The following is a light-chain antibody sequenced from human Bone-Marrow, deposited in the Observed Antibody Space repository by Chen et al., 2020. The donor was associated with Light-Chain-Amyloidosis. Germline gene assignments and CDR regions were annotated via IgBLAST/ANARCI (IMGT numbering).Light chain of an antibody. CDR2: RNN. J-gene: IGLJ1*01. V-gene: IGLV1-47*01. Sequence: QSVLTQPPSASGTPEQRVTISGSGASSNIGINYVYWYQHFPGAAPNLLIHRNNQRPSGFPDRFSSYRSGTSAFLAISGLRSEEEAYYYCAAWEGSLCCYVFESGTRVIVL. CDR1: SSNIGINY. CDR3: AAWEGSLCCYV.